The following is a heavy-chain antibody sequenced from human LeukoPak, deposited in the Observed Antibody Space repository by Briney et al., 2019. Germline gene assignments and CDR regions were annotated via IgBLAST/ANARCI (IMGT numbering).Heavy chain of an antibody. CDR1: GYTFTSYD. V-gene: IGHV1-8*01. J-gene: IGHJ5*02. CDR2: MNPNSGNT. Sequence: ASVKVSCKASGYTFTSYDINWLRQATGQGLEWMGWMNPNSGNTGYAQKFQGRVTMTRNTSISTAYMELSSLRSEDTAVYYCARLYDYSNYSYDQNWFDPWGQGTLVTVSS. D-gene: IGHD4-11*01. CDR3: ARLYDYSNYSYDQNWFDP.